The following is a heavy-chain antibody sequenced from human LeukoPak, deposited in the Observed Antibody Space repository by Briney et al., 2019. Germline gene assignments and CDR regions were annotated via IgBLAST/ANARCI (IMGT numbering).Heavy chain of an antibody. D-gene: IGHD6-19*01. Sequence: GASVKVSCKASGYTFTSYAISWVRQAPGQGLEWMGRIIPIFGTANYAQKFQGRVTITTDESTSTAYMELSSLRSEDTAVYYCARDRTAVAGTWNGADLKHNWFDPWGQGTLVTVSS. CDR1: GYTFTSYA. J-gene: IGHJ5*02. CDR3: ARDRTAVAGTWNGADLKHNWFDP. CDR2: IIPIFGTA. V-gene: IGHV1-69*05.